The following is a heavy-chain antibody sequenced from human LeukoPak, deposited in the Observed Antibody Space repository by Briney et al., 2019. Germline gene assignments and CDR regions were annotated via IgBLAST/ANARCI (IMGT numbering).Heavy chain of an antibody. V-gene: IGHV1-24*01. Sequence: ASVKVSCKVSGYTLTELSMHWVRQAPGKGLEWMGGFDPEDGETIYAQKFQGRVTMTEDTSTDTAYMELSSLRSEDTAVYYCARWPYNYYGMDVWGQGTTVTVSS. D-gene: IGHD5-24*01. CDR3: ARWPYNYYGMDV. CDR1: GYTLTELS. CDR2: FDPEDGET. J-gene: IGHJ6*02.